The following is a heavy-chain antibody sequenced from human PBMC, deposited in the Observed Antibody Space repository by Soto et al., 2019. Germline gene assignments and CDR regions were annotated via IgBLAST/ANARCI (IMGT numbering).Heavy chain of an antibody. J-gene: IGHJ4*02. Sequence: QVQLQASGPGLVKPSDTLSLTCAVSGYSISSSNWWGLIRQPPGKGLEWIGYIYYSGTTYYNPSLKSRVTMSVGSSEHQFSLKLTSVTAVATAVYYCARREIQGPIDYWGQGTLVTVAS. CDR3: ARREIQGPIDY. V-gene: IGHV4-28*01. CDR2: IYYSGTT. D-gene: IGHD1-26*01. CDR1: GYSISSSNW.